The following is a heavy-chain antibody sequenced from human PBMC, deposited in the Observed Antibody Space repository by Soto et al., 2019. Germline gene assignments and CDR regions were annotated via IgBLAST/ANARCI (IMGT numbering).Heavy chain of an antibody. J-gene: IGHJ6*02. Sequence: RSLTCSVSGGSVRSGNHFWNWIRQPPGRGLEWLGYMYYTGVTNYNPSLKSRVSMSVDTSKDQFSLNLTSLTAADTDVYYCARGGAPIGHYGLEVWGQGTTVTVSS. CDR1: GGSVRSGNHF. D-gene: IGHD3-10*01. V-gene: IGHV4-61*01. CDR3: ARGGAPIGHYGLEV. CDR2: MYYTGVT.